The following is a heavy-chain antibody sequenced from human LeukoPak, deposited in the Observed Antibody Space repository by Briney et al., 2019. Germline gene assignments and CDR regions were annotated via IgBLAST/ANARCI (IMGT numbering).Heavy chain of an antibody. CDR3: AKRTGDY. CDR2: ISGSGAST. J-gene: IGHJ4*02. V-gene: IGHV3-23*01. CDR1: GFTFSNFG. D-gene: IGHD1-14*01. Sequence: PGGSLRLSCAASGFTFSNFGMSWVRQAPGKGLEWVSTISGSGASTYYADSVKGRFTISRDNSKSTLYLQMNSLRADDTAVYYCAKRTGDYWGQGTLVTVSS.